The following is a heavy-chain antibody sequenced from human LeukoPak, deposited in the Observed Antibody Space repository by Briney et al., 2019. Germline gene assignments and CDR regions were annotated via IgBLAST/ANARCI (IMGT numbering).Heavy chain of an antibody. D-gene: IGHD3-22*01. CDR1: GGSITNYY. CDR2: IYYSGST. Sequence: KPSETLSLTCTVSGGSITNYYWSWIRQPPGKGLEWIGYIYYSGSTNYNPSLKSRVTISVDTSTNQFSLKLSSVTAADTAVYFCARGGRLLGKFDYWGQGTLVTVSS. J-gene: IGHJ4*02. CDR3: ARGGRLLGKFDY. V-gene: IGHV4-59*01.